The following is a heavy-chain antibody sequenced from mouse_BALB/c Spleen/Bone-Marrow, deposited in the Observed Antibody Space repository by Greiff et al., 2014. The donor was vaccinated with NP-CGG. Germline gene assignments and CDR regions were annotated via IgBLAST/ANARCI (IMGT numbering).Heavy chain of an antibody. CDR3: ARGVYYDYDEGALDY. D-gene: IGHD2-4*01. V-gene: IGHV1-14*01. Sequence: EVQLVESGPELVKPGASVKMSCKASGYTFTSYVMHWVKQKPGQGLDWIGYINPYNDGTKYNEKFKGKATLTSDKSSSTAYMELSSLTSKDSAVCYCARGVYYDYDEGALDYWGQGTSVTVSS. J-gene: IGHJ4*01. CDR1: GYTFTSYV. CDR2: INPYNDGT.